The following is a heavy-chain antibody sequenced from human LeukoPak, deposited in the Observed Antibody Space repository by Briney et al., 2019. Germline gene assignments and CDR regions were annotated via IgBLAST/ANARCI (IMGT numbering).Heavy chain of an antibody. CDR3: ARTLLWFGEALDY. D-gene: IGHD3-10*01. Sequence: GGSLRLSCAASGFTFSSYSMNWVRQAPGKGLEWVSYISSSGSTIYYADSVKGRFTISRDNAKNSLYLQMNSLRAEDTAVYYCARTLLWFGEALDYWGQGTLVTVSS. J-gene: IGHJ4*02. CDR2: ISSSGSTI. CDR1: GFTFSSYS. V-gene: IGHV3-48*04.